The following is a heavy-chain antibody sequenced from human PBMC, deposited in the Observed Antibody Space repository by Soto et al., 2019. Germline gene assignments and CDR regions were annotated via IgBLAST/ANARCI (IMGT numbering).Heavy chain of an antibody. Sequence: QVQLVESGGGVVQPGRSLRLSCAASGFTFSNYGMHWVRQAPGKGLEWVTVISSDGNNKYYADSVKGRFTISRDNSKNTLYLQMNSLRAEDTAVYYCAKGGSIPGGYSGYWLFDYWGQGTLVTVSS. CDR1: GFTFSNYG. CDR2: ISSDGNNK. D-gene: IGHD5-12*01. V-gene: IGHV3-30*18. J-gene: IGHJ4*02. CDR3: AKGGSIPGGYSGYWLFDY.